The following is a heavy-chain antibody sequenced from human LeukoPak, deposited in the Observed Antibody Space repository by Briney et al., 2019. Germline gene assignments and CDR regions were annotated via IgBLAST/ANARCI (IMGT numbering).Heavy chain of an antibody. CDR1: GLTYDDYV. CDR3: VGEGGSNHGYFQH. D-gene: IGHD1-26*01. Sequence: GGSLRPSCSVSGLTYDDYVMHWVRQVPGKGLEWVSGISRKSDFIGYADSVKGRFTISRDNAKNSLYLEMNSLRSEDTALYYCVGEGGSNHGYFQHWGQGTLVSVSS. V-gene: IGHV3-9*01. J-gene: IGHJ1*01. CDR2: ISRKSDFI.